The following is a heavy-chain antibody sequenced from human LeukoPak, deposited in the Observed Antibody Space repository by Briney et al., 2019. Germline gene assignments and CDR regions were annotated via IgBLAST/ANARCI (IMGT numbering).Heavy chain of an antibody. Sequence: SGTLSLTCTVSGGSVSIYHWSWIRQPPGKGLEWVGYIYYSGSTNYNPSLKSRVTISLDTSKNQFALKLTSVTAADTAVYYCARRGGGYCSGGSCYSLDYWGQGTLVTVSS. CDR1: GGSVSIYH. J-gene: IGHJ4*02. D-gene: IGHD2-15*01. CDR3: ARRGGGYCSGGSCYSLDY. V-gene: IGHV4-59*08. CDR2: IYYSGST.